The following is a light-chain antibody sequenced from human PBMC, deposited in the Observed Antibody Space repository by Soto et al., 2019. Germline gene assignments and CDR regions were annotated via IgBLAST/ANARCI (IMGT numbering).Light chain of an antibody. CDR2: DAS. Sequence: EIVLTQSPGTLSLSPGERATLSCRASQSVSSSYFAWYQQKPGQAPGLLIYDASSRATGIPDRFSGSGSGTDFTLTISRLEPEDFAVYYCQQYGSSPRTFGQGTKVDIK. CDR3: QQYGSSPRT. CDR1: QSVSSSY. V-gene: IGKV3-20*01. J-gene: IGKJ1*01.